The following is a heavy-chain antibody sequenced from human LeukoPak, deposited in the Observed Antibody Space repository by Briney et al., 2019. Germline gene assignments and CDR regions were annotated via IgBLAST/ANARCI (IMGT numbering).Heavy chain of an antibody. D-gene: IGHD6-19*01. CDR3: VRNLAVAGTCFDS. V-gene: IGHV3-7*03. J-gene: IGHJ4*02. Sequence: GGSLRLSCAASGFTFRNYWMSWVRQAPGTGLERVANVKQDGSDRNYVTSVRGRFTISRDNAESSLYLQMNSLRVEDTAVYYCVRNLAVAGTCFDSWGQGTLVTVSS. CDR1: GFTFRNYW. CDR2: VKQDGSDR.